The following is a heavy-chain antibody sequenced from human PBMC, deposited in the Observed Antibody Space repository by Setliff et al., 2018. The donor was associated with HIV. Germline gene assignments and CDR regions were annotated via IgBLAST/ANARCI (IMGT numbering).Heavy chain of an antibody. CDR2: INHSGST. J-gene: IGHJ4*02. CDR1: GGSFSGYY. Sequence: SETLSLTCAVYGGSFSGYYWSWIRQPPGKGLEWIGEINHSGSTNYNPSLKSRVTISVDTSKNQFSLKLSSVTAADTAVYYCARVVGTRAVDYWGQGTLVTVS. V-gene: IGHV4-34*01. CDR3: ARVVGTRAVDY. D-gene: IGHD2-21*02.